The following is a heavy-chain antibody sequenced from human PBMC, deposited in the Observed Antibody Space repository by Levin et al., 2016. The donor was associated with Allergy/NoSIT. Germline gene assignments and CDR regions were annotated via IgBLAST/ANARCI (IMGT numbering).Heavy chain of an antibody. CDR3: ARADSRYYYDSSGYDY. CDR1: GYTFTSYG. Sequence: ASVKVSCKASGYTFTSYGISWVRQAPGQGLEWMGWISAYNGNTNYAQKLQGRVTMTTDTSTSTAYMELRSLRSDGTAVYYCARADSRYYYDSSGYDYWGQGTLVTVSS. D-gene: IGHD3-22*01. V-gene: IGHV1-18*01. J-gene: IGHJ4*02. CDR2: ISAYNGNT.